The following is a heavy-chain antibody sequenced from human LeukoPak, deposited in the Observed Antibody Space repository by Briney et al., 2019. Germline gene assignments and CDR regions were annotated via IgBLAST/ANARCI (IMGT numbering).Heavy chain of an antibody. J-gene: IGHJ4*02. D-gene: IGHD5-18*01. Sequence: QAGGSLRLSCAASGFTFSSYGMHWVRQAPGKGLEYVSAISSDGGSTYYANSVKGRFTISRDNSKNTLYLQMGSLKTEDMAVYYCARVGYSYDYWGQGTLVTVSS. V-gene: IGHV3-64*01. CDR2: ISSDGGST. CDR1: GFTFSSYG. CDR3: ARVGYSYDY.